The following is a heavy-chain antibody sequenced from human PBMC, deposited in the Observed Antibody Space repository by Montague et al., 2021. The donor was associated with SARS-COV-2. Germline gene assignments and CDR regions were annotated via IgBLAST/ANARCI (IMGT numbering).Heavy chain of an antibody. V-gene: IGHV4-34*01. J-gene: IGHJ6*02. CDR3: ARSTATNSPFGFSNKLRARYNGMDV. Sequence: SETLSLTCAVYGGSFSGYYLNWIRQPPGKGLEWIGEINHSGSTNYNPSLKGRVTIAVDTSKNQVSLKLTSVTAADTAVFYCARSTATNSPFGFSNKLRARYNGMDVWGQGTTVTVSS. CDR1: GGSFSGYY. CDR2: INHSGST. D-gene: IGHD4-17*01.